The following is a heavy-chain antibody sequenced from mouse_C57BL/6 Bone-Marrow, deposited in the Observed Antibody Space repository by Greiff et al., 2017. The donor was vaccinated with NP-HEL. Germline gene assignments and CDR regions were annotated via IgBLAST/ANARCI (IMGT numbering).Heavy chain of an antibody. CDR2: ISSGGDYI. V-gene: IGHV5-9-1*02. D-gene: IGHD2-5*01. CDR3: TREVDYSNYFDY. Sequence: EVQLVESGEGLVKPGGSLKFSCAASGFTFSSYAMSWVRQTPEKRLAWVAYISSGGDYIYYADTVKGRFTISRDTARNTLYLQMSSLKSEDTAMYYCTREVDYSNYFDYWGQGTTLTVSS. J-gene: IGHJ2*01. CDR1: GFTFSSYA.